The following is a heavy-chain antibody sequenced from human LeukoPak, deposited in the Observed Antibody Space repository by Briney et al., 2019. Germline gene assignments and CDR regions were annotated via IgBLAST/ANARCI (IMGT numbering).Heavy chain of an antibody. CDR2: IIPILGIA. Sequence: GASVKVSCKASGGTFSSYAISWVRQAPGQGLEWMGRIIPILGIANYAQKFQGRVTITADKSTSTAYMELSSLRSEDTAVYYCARHGGDGYNAAPDYWGQGTLVTVSS. D-gene: IGHD5-24*01. CDR1: GGTFSSYA. V-gene: IGHV1-69*04. J-gene: IGHJ4*02. CDR3: ARHGGDGYNAAPDY.